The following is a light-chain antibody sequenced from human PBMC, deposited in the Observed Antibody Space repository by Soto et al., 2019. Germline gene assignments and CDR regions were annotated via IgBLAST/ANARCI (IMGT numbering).Light chain of an antibody. CDR2: DAS. V-gene: IGKV1-33*01. J-gene: IGKJ2*01. Sequence: DIQMTQSPSSLSASVGDRVTITCQASQDIDNYLNWYQQKPGKAPKLLIYDASNLETGVPSRFSGSGSGTDFTFTISSLHPEDIATYYCQQYDNLPLYTFGPGTKLEIK. CDR1: QDIDNY. CDR3: QQYDNLPLYT.